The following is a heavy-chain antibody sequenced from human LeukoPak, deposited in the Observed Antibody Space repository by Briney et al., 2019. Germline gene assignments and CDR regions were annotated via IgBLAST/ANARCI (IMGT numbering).Heavy chain of an antibody. V-gene: IGHV3-7*01. CDR2: IDQDGSSQ. D-gene: IGHD3-10*01. Sequence: GGSLRLSCAASGFAFSSYWASWVRQAPGKGLEWVANIDQDGSSQNYVDSVSGRFTISGDNAKNSVYLQMNSLRAEDTAVYYCARSLWPEDYWGPGILVTVSS. CDR3: ARSLWPEDY. J-gene: IGHJ4*02. CDR1: GFAFSSYW.